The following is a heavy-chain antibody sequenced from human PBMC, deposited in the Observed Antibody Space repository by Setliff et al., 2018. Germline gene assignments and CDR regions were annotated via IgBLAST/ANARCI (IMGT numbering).Heavy chain of an antibody. Sequence: SETLSLTCTVSGGSLSSYYWSWIRQPPGKGLEWIAYINYRGTTYSNASLASRLTISVDTAKNQFSLKLTSVTAADTAVYYCARPPRGGRWYFDLWGRGTLVTVSS. CDR2: INYRGTT. D-gene: IGHD3-16*01. V-gene: IGHV4-59*04. J-gene: IGHJ2*01. CDR3: ARPPRGGRWYFDL. CDR1: GGSLSSYY.